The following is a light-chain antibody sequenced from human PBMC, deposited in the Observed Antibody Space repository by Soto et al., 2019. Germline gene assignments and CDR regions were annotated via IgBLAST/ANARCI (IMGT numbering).Light chain of an antibody. J-gene: IGKJ5*01. Sequence: EIVLTQSPATLSLSPGERATLSCRASQSVTSYLAWYQQRPGQAPRLLINDASRRATGIPDRFSGSGSGADFTLTISSLEPEDFAVYYCQQRSSWPITFXQGTRLEIK. CDR3: QQRSSWPIT. CDR2: DAS. CDR1: QSVTSY. V-gene: IGKV3-11*01.